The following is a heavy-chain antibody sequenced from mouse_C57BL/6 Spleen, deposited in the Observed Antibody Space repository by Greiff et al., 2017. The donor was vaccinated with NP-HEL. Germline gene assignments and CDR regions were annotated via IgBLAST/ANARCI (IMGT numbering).Heavy chain of an antibody. CDR2: IDPSDSYT. CDR3: ARVGDGNYEES. CDR1: GYTFTSYW. D-gene: IGHD2-1*01. Sequence: QVQLQQPGAELVRPGTSVKLSCKASGYTFTSYWMHWVKQRPGQGLEWIGVIDPSDSYTNYNQKFKGKATLTVDTSSSTAYMQLSSLTSEDSAVYYCARVGDGNYEESWGQGTLVTVSA. V-gene: IGHV1-59*01. J-gene: IGHJ3*01.